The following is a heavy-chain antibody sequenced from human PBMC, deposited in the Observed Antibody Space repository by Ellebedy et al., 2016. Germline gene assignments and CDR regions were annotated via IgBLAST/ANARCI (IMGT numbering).Heavy chain of an antibody. CDR2: IKQGGSEK. V-gene: IGHV3-7*03. J-gene: IGHJ4*02. CDR3: ARPCCAGQISFDW. D-gene: IGHD6-13*01. Sequence: GGSLRLSCVVSGDIFSGYWMSWVRQAPGKGLEWVANIKQGGSEKNYVDSVKGRFTISRDHAKSSLYMQMNSLRAEDTALYYCARPCCAGQISFDWWGQGTLVTVSS. CDR1: GDIFSGYW.